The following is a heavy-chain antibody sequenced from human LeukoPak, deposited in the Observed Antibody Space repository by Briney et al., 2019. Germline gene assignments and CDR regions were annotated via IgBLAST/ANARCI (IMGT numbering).Heavy chain of an antibody. Sequence: GGSLRLSCAVSRFTVSNTWMSWVRQPPGKGLEWVGRIKRNTDGGTTDYAAPAKGRFTISRDDSKNTVYLQMNSLTTDDTAVYYCSGSFLGYWGQGTLVTVSS. CDR1: RFTVSNTW. CDR2: IKRNTDGGTT. J-gene: IGHJ4*02. V-gene: IGHV3-15*01. CDR3: SGSFLGY. D-gene: IGHD1-26*01.